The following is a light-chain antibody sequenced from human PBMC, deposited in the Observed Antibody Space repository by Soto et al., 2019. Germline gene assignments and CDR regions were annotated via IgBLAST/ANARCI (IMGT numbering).Light chain of an antibody. CDR1: RSVSTS. CDR2: RAS. CDR3: QQYNNWSSYT. J-gene: IGKJ2*01. V-gene: IGKV3-15*01. Sequence: EIVMTQSPATLSLSPGERVTLSCRASRSVSTSLAWYQQKRGQAPRLLIYRASTRATGIPARFSGSGSGTEFTLTISSLQSEDFAVYYCQQYNNWSSYTFGQGTKLEI.